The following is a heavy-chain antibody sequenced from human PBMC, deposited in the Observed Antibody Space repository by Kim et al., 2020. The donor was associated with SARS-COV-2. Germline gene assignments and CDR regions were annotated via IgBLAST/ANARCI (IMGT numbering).Heavy chain of an antibody. Sequence: GGSLRLSCAASGFTFSTYTMNWVRQAPGKGLEWVSSISSTSTYIYYADSVKGRFTLSRDNAENSLYLQMNSLRAEDTAVSYCSRRFVPSYGYFPYYFDYWARGPRVTVSS. CDR1: GFTFSTYT. V-gene: IGHV3-21*01. J-gene: IGHJ4*02. CDR2: ISSTSTYI. CDR3: SRRFVPSYGYFPYYFDY. D-gene: IGHD5-18*01.